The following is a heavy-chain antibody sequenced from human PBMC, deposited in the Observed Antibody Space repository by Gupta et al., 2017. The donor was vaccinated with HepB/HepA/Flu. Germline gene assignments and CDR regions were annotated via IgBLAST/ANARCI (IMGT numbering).Heavy chain of an antibody. Sequence: EVQLVQSGAEVNKPGESLKISCKGSGYSFTSYWIGWVRQMPGKGLEWMGIIYPGDSDTRYSPSFQGQVTISADKSISTAYLQWSSLKASDTAMYYCARRVGYSSGWSLSGNWFDPWGQGTLVTVSS. V-gene: IGHV5-51*01. CDR3: ARRVGYSSGWSLSGNWFDP. CDR2: IYPGDSDT. J-gene: IGHJ5*02. CDR1: GYSFTSYW. D-gene: IGHD6-19*01.